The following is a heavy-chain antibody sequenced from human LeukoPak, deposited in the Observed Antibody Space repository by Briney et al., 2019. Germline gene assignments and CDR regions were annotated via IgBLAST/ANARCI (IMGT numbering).Heavy chain of an antibody. CDR3: ARGGYDFWSGYTYYYYYGMDV. CDR2: IYSGGST. J-gene: IGHJ6*02. V-gene: IGHV3-66*01. D-gene: IGHD3-3*01. CDR1: GFTVSSNY. Sequence: GGSLRLSCVASGFTVSSNYMSWVRQAPGKGLEWVSVIYSGGSTYYADSVKGRFTISRDNSKNTLYLQMNSLRAEDTAVYYCARGGYDFWSGYTYYYYYGMDVWGQGTTVTVSS.